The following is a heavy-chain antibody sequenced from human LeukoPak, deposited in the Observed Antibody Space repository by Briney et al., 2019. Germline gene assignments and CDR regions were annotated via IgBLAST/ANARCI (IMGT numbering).Heavy chain of an antibody. V-gene: IGHV3-23*01. CDR3: AKGQELDDGVFDS. J-gene: IGHJ4*02. CDR2: IRGNGDTA. CDR1: GFTFSSYA. Sequence: GGSLRLSCAASGFTFSSYAMSWVRQAPGKGPEWVSTIRGNGDTAYNADSVRGRFAISRDDSKNALFLQMNSLRLEDTAIYYCAKGQELDDGVFDSWGQGTRVTVSS. D-gene: IGHD1-1*01.